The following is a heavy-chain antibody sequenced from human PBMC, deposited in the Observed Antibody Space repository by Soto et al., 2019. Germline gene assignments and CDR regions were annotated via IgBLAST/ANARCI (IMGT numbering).Heavy chain of an antibody. D-gene: IGHD3-22*01. Sequence: QVQLQESGPGLVKPSQTLSLTCTVSGGSISSGDYYWSWIRQPPGKGLEWIGYIYYSGSTYYNPSLKSRVTISVDTSKNQFSLKLSSVTAADTAVYYCARAQIYDSSGPMGGFDYWGQGTLVTVSS. CDR3: ARAQIYDSSGPMGGFDY. CDR2: IYYSGST. J-gene: IGHJ4*02. CDR1: GGSISSGDYY. V-gene: IGHV4-30-4*01.